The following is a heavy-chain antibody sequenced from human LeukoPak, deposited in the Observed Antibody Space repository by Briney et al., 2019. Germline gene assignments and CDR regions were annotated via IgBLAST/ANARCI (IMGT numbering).Heavy chain of an antibody. V-gene: IGHV3-23*01. CDR2: ISGSGTST. D-gene: IGHD6-13*01. CDR3: AKDGMSLDSSWFDY. J-gene: IGHJ4*02. Sequence: GSLRLSCAASGFTFSSYAMSWVRQAPGKWLEWVSAISGSGTSTFYVDSVKGRFTISRDNSKNTPYLQMNSLTAEDSAVYYCAKDGMSLDSSWFDYWGQGTLVTVSS. CDR1: GFTFSSYA.